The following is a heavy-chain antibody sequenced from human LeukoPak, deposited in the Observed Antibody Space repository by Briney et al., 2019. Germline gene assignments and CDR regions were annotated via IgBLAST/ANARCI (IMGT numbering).Heavy chain of an antibody. CDR3: ARHPDY. Sequence: GESLKISCTGSGYSFTSYWIGWVRQMPGKGLEWMAIIFPPNSDTRYSPSFQGRVTISADKSINTACLRWNSLQASDTAMYFCARHPDYWGHGTLVTVSS. CDR1: GYSFTSYW. V-gene: IGHV5-51*01. CDR2: IFPPNSDT. J-gene: IGHJ4*01.